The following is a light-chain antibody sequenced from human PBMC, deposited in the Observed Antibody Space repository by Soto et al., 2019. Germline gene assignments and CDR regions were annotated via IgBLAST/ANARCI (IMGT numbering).Light chain of an antibody. CDR1: SSDVGGYNY. J-gene: IGLJ2*01. V-gene: IGLV2-14*03. CDR3: SSYTSSITVV. Sequence: QSVLTQPASVSGSPGQSITISCTGTSSDVGGYNYVFWYQQHPGKAPKLIIYDVTNRPSGVSNRFSGSKSGNTASLTISGLQAEDEADYYCSSYTSSITVVFGGGTKVTVL. CDR2: DVT.